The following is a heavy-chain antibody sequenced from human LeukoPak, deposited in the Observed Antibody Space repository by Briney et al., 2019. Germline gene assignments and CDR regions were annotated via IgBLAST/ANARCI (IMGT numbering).Heavy chain of an antibody. V-gene: IGHV4-34*01. J-gene: IGHJ3*02. D-gene: IGHD5-18*01. CDR3: ARLGYGLKGSYDAFDM. CDR2: INHSGST. CDR1: GGSFSGYY. Sequence: PSETLSLTCAVYGGSFSGYYWSWVRQPPGKGLEWIGEINHSGSTNYNPSLKSRVTISIDTSKNQFSLKLNSVTAADTAVYYCARLGYGLKGSYDAFDMWGQGTMATVSS.